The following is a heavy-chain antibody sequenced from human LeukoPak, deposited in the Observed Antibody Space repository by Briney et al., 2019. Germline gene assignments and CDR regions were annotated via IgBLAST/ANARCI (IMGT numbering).Heavy chain of an antibody. CDR1: GGSISSSNW. V-gene: IGHV4-4*02. J-gene: IGHJ4*02. Sequence: SQTLSLTCTVSGGSISSSNWWSWVRQPPGKGLEWIGEVYHSGANNYNPSLRSRVPISADRSSNQFSLRLNSVTAADTAVFYCARGEGYGSGTVHFDYWGRGILVTVSS. CDR3: ARGEGYGSGTVHFDY. CDR2: VYHSGAN. D-gene: IGHD3-10*01.